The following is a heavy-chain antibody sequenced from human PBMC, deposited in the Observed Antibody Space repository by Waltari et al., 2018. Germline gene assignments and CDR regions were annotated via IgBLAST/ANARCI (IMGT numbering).Heavy chain of an antibody. V-gene: IGHV3-9*01. CDR2: VSIRRVTT. Sequence: EVQLVESGGGLAQPGRSLRLSCAASGFTFADYAMHWVQRAPVKGLAGVSVVSIRRVTTRYGDSGQGRLTISIDNTKNSVYLQMNNLRPEHTALYYCVKDLYDILTGSNFDSWGQGTLVTVSS. CDR3: VKDLYDILTGSNFDS. J-gene: IGHJ4*02. D-gene: IGHD3-9*01. CDR1: GFTFADYA.